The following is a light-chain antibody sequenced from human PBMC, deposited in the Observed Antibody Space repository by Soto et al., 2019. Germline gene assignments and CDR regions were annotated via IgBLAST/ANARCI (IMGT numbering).Light chain of an antibody. J-gene: IGLJ2*01. CDR2: EVS. V-gene: IGLV2-14*01. CDR1: SSDVGGYNY. Sequence: QPVLTQPASVSGSPGQSITISCTGTSSDVGGYNYASWYQQHPAKAPKLMFYEVSNRPSGVSNRFSGSKSGNTASLTISGLQAEDEADYYCSSYTSSSTLVFGGGTKLTVL. CDR3: SSYTSSSTLV.